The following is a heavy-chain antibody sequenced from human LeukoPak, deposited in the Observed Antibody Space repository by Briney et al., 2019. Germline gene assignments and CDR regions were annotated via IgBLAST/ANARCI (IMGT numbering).Heavy chain of an antibody. D-gene: IGHD6-6*01. CDR2: INPNSGGT. V-gene: IGHV1-2*02. CDR1: GYTFTGYY. CDR3: ARDWYSSSSPYYMDV. J-gene: IGHJ6*03. Sequence: ASVKVSCKASGYTFTGYYMHWVRQGPGQGLEWMGWINPNSGGTNYAQKFQGRVTMTRDTSISTAYMELSRLRSDDTAVYYCARDWYSSSSPYYMDVWGKGTTVTVSS.